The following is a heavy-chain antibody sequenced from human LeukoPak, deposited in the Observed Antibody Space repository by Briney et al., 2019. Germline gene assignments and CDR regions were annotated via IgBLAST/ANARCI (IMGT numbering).Heavy chain of an antibody. CDR2: IYYSGST. Sequence: PSETLSLTCTVSGGSISSGDYYWSWIRQPPGKGLEWIGYIYYSGSTYYNPSLKSRVTISVDTSKNQFSLKLSSVTAADTAVYYCARVGGSYYYGSGSYELYNWFDPWGQGTLVTVSS. J-gene: IGHJ5*02. V-gene: IGHV4-30-4*08. CDR3: ARVGGSYYYGSGSYELYNWFDP. CDR1: GGSISSGDYY. D-gene: IGHD3-10*01.